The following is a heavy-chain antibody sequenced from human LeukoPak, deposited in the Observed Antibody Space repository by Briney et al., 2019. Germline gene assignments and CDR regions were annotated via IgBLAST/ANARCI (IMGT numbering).Heavy chain of an antibody. D-gene: IGHD5-18*01. CDR2: IKQDGSEK. V-gene: IGHV3-7*01. Sequence: GGSLRLSCAASGFTFSSYWMSWVRQAPGKGLEWVANIKQDGSEKYYVDSVKGRFTISRDNAKNSLYLQMNSLRAEDTAVYYCARGAAMASQYYFDYWGQGTLVTVSS. CDR1: GFTFSSYW. CDR3: ARGAAMASQYYFDY. J-gene: IGHJ4*02.